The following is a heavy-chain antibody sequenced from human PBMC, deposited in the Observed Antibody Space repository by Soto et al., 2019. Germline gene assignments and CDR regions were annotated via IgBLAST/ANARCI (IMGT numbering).Heavy chain of an antibody. V-gene: IGHV4-59*01. CDR1: GGSISSYY. Sequence: SETLSLTCTVSGGSISSYYWSWIRQPPGKGLEWIGYIYYSGSTNYNPSLKSRVTISVDTSKNQFSLKLSSVTAADTAVYYCARKVVVVPAANGWFDPWGKGPLVTVSS. CDR2: IYYSGST. D-gene: IGHD2-2*01. CDR3: ARKVVVVPAANGWFDP. J-gene: IGHJ5*02.